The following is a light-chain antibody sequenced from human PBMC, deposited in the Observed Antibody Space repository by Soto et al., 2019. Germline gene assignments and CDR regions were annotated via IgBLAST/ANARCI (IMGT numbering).Light chain of an antibody. CDR2: GGS. CDR3: CSAAGSSYR. CDR1: SSGAGGYNA. Sequence: QSVLTQPRSVSGSTGQSVPISCTGSSSGAGGYNAVSWYQQHPGEASKRMCVGGSRGPAVVLDRFSGSKSGSTASFTISGLQARDEADYYGCSAAGSSYRFGTGTKVSVL. J-gene: IGLJ1*01. V-gene: IGLV2-11*01.